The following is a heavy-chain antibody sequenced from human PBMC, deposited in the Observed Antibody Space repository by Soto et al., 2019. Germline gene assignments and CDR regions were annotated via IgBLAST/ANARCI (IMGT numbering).Heavy chain of an antibody. CDR3: ARDHHRYSGYDYVDY. CDR1: GFTFSDYY. J-gene: IGHJ4*02. CDR2: ISSSSGYT. Sequence: QVQLVESGGGLVKPGGSLRLSCAASGFTFSDYYMSWIRQAPGKGLEWVSYISSSSGYTNYADSVKGRFTISRDNAKNSLYLQMNSLRADDTAVYYCARDHHRYSGYDYVDYWGQGTLVTVSS. D-gene: IGHD5-12*01. V-gene: IGHV3-11*05.